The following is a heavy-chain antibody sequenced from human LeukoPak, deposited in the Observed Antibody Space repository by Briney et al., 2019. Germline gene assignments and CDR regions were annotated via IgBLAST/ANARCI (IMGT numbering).Heavy chain of an antibody. Sequence: GGSLRLSCAASGFTFSSYSMNWVRQAPGKGLEWVSSISSSSSYIYYAGSVKGRPTISRDNAKNSLYLQMNSLRAEDTAVYYCAREGSGYDSNWFDPWGQGTLVTVSS. CDR2: ISSSSSYI. V-gene: IGHV3-21*01. CDR1: GFTFSSYS. CDR3: AREGSGYDSNWFDP. D-gene: IGHD5-12*01. J-gene: IGHJ5*02.